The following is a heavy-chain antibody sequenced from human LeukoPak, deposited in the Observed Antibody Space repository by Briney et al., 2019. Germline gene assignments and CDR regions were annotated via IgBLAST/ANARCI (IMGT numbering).Heavy chain of an antibody. CDR2: INSDGNII. J-gene: IGHJ4*02. CDR3: VAGMGNY. CDR1: GFTFSTYW. Sequence: GGSLRLSCAASGFTFSTYWMHWVRQVPGKGLVWVSRINSDGNIITYADSVKGRFTISRDNARNMVYLQMNSRRAEDTAVYYCVAGMGNYWGQGTLVPV. D-gene: IGHD6-13*01. V-gene: IGHV3-74*01.